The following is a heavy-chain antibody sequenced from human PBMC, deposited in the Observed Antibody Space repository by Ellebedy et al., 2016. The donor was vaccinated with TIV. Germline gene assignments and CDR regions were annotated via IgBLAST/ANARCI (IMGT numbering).Heavy chain of an antibody. CDR1: GFTFPTYA. V-gene: IGHV3-33*01. D-gene: IGHD4-23*01. Sequence: PGGSLRLSCVASGFTFPTYAMHWVRQAPGKGLEWVAFLWYDGSNQHYADSVKGRFTISRDNSKNTLYLQVNSLGAEDTAVYYCARDPVGVGPAFDIWGQGTMVTVSS. J-gene: IGHJ3*02. CDR3: ARDPVGVGPAFDI. CDR2: LWYDGSNQ.